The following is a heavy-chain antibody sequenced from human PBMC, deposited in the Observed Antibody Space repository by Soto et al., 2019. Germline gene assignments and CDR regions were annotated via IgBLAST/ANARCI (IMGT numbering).Heavy chain of an antibody. J-gene: IGHJ4*02. D-gene: IGHD3-9*01. CDR1: EFTFSDYY. Sequence: QVQLVESGGGLVKPGGSLRLSCAASEFTFSDYYMTWIRQAPGTGLEWVSYISSSGRTINYADSVKGRFTISRDNAKNSLYLQMNSLRAEDTAVYYCARGTNFDWLIPRDYYLDYWGQGTLVAVSS. CDR2: ISSSGRTI. V-gene: IGHV3-11*01. CDR3: ARGTNFDWLIPRDYYLDY.